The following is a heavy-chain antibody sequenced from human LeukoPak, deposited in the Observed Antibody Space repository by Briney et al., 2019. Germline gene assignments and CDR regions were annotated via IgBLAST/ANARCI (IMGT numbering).Heavy chain of an antibody. CDR2: MSGSGSTV. CDR3: ARGACVTCPRDY. V-gene: IGHV3-11*01. CDR1: GFTFSDYY. Sequence: GGSLTLSCAASGFTFSDYYMSWIRQAPGKGLEWVSYMSGSGSTVYYADSVRGRFTVSRDNAKNSLYLQMNSLRAEDTAVYYCARGACVTCPRDYWGQGTPVTVSS. J-gene: IGHJ4*01. D-gene: IGHD2-21*01.